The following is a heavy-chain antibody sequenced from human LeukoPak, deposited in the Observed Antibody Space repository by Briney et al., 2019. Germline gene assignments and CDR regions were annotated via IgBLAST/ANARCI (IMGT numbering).Heavy chain of an antibody. D-gene: IGHD3-16*01. Sequence: GGSLRLSCAASGFTFSSYEMNWVRQAPGKGLEWVSYISSSGSNIYYADSVKGRFTISRDNAKNSLHLQMNSLRAEDTAVYYCARDPARGGYWGQGTLVTVSS. CDR3: ARDPARGGY. CDR2: ISSSGSNI. V-gene: IGHV3-48*03. J-gene: IGHJ4*02. CDR1: GFTFSSYE.